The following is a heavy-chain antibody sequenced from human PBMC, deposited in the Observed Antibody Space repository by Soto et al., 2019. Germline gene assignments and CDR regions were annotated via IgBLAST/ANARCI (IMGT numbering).Heavy chain of an antibody. CDR2: FDPEDGDT. CDR3: ATPSGLSSGWRDYYYYYGMDV. CDR1: GYTFTSYY. D-gene: IGHD6-19*01. J-gene: IGHJ6*02. Sequence: ASVKVSCKASGYTFTSYYMNWVRQAPGKGLEWLGGFDPEDGDTIYAQKSQGRVTMTEDTSTDTAYMELSSLRSEDTAVYYCATPSGLSSGWRDYYYYYGMDVWGQGTTVTVSS. V-gene: IGHV1-24*01.